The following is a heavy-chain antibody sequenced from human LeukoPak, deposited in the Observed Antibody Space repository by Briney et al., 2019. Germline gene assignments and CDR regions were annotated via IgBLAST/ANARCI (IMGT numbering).Heavy chain of an antibody. CDR1: GFTFGDYA. D-gene: IGHD5-18*01. CDR2: IRSKAYGGTT. J-gene: IGHJ4*02. V-gene: IGHV3-49*03. Sequence: GGSLRLSCTASGFTFGDYAMSWIRQAPGKGLEWVGFIRSKAYGGTTEYAASVKGRFTISRDDSKSIAYLQMNSLKTEDTAVYYCTRGDRQLWLPPDYWGQGTLVTVSS. CDR3: TRGDRQLWLPPDY.